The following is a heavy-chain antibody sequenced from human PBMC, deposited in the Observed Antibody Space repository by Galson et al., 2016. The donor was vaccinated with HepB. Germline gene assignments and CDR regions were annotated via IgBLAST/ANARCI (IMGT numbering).Heavy chain of an antibody. CDR2: FYYSGST. CDR1: GGSISRSRYY. D-gene: IGHD3-10*01. V-gene: IGHV4-39*07. CDR3: ARDSAGSFDL. Sequence: SETLSLTCIVSGGSISRSRYYWGWIRQPPGKAVEWIGSFYYSGSTNYNPSLKSRVTLSVDTSKNQFSLKLTSVTASDTAVYYCARDSAGSFDLWGRGTLVTVSS. J-gene: IGHJ2*01.